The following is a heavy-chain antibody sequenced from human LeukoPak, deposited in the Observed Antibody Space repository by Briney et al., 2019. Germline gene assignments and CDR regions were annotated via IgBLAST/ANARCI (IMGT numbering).Heavy chain of an antibody. CDR2: ISYDGSNK. Sequence: GGSLRLSCAASGFTFSSYAMSWVRQAPGKGLEWVAVISYDGSNKYYADSVKGRFTISRDNSKNTLYLQMNSLRAEDTAVYYCAKDQPTVTTFDYWGQGTLVTVSS. CDR1: GFTFSSYA. D-gene: IGHD4-11*01. CDR3: AKDQPTVTTFDY. V-gene: IGHV3-30*18. J-gene: IGHJ4*02.